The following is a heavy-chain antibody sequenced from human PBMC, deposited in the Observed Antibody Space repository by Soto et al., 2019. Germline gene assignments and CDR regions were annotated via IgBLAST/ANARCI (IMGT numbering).Heavy chain of an antibody. V-gene: IGHV4-4*07. Sequence: SETLSLTCTVSGDSITSYYWTWIRQAAGKRLECIGRVFSSGTTNYNPSLKSRVTMSVDTSKNQLSLKLTSVTAADTAVYYCARVGDSGYCWYFDYWGQGALVTVSS. CDR1: GDSITSYY. CDR2: VFSSGTT. D-gene: IGHD3-22*01. J-gene: IGHJ4*02. CDR3: ARVGDSGYCWYFDY.